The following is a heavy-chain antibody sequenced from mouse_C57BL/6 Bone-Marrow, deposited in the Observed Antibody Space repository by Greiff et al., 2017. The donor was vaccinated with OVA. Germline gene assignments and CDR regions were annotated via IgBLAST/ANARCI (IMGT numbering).Heavy chain of an antibody. CDR2: IDPETGGT. CDR1: GYTFTDYE. CDR3: TVITTVVATDYYAMDY. V-gene: IGHV1-15*01. J-gene: IGHJ4*01. Sequence: QVQLQQSRAELVRPGASVTLSCKASGYTFTDYEMHWVKQTPVHGLEWIGAIDPETGGTAYNQKFKGKAILTADKSSSTAYMELRSLTSEDSAVYYCTVITTVVATDYYAMDYWGQGTSVTVSS. D-gene: IGHD1-1*01.